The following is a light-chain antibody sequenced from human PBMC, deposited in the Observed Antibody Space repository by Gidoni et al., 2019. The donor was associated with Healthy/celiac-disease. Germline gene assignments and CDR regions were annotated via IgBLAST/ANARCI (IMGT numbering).Light chain of an antibody. Sequence: VLTQSPGTLSLSPGERATVSCRASQPVSSSYLAWYQQKPGQAPRLLLYATSNRATGIPDRFSGSGSGTDFTLTISRLEPEDFAVYHCQQYVSAPVTFGGGTKVEIK. CDR2: ATS. V-gene: IGKV3-20*01. J-gene: IGKJ4*01. CDR3: QQYVSAPVT. CDR1: QPVSSSY.